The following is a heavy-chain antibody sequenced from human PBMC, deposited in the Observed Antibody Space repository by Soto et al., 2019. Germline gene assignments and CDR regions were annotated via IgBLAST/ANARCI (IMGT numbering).Heavy chain of an antibody. J-gene: IGHJ6*03. V-gene: IGHV4-34*01. Sequence: SETLSLTCAVYGGSFSGYYWSWIRQPPGKGLEWIGEINHSGSTNYNPSLKSRVTISVDTSKNQFALKLSSVTAADTAVYYCARIPSRLYRSTWYGFYYYYMDVWGKGTMLTASS. CDR1: GGSFSGYY. D-gene: IGHD6-13*01. CDR2: INHSGST. CDR3: ARIPSRLYRSTWYGFYYYYMDV.